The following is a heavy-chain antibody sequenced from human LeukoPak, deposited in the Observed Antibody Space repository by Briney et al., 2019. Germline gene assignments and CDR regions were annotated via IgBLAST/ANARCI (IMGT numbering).Heavy chain of an antibody. CDR2: ISSSGSTI. D-gene: IGHD2-21*02. CDR3: AGGAGVVTADDAFDI. J-gene: IGHJ3*02. CDR1: GFTFSSYE. Sequence: GGSLRLSCAASGFTFSSYEMNWVRQAPGKGLEWVSYISSSGSTIYYADSVKGRFTISRDNAKNSLYLQMNSLRAEDTAVYYCAGGAGVVTADDAFDIWGQGTMVTVSS. V-gene: IGHV3-48*03.